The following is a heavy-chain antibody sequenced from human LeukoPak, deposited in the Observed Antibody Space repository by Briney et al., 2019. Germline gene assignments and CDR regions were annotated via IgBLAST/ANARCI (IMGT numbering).Heavy chain of an antibody. V-gene: IGHV4-34*01. J-gene: IGHJ4*02. CDR2: INHSGST. CDR3: ASTFCSGDSCPFDY. D-gene: IGHD2-15*01. CDR1: GGSFSGYY. Sequence: PSETLSLTCAVYGGSFSGYYWSWIRQPPGKGLEWIGEINHSGSTNYNPSLKSRVTIPVDTSKNQFSLKLSSVTAADTAVYYCASTFCSGDSCPFDYWGQGTLATVSS.